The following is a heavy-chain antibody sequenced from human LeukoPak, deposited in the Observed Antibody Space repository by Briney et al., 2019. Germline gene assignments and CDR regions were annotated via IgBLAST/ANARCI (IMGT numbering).Heavy chain of an antibody. CDR2: TSSSGSTI. CDR3: ARDGNAPDI. CDR1: GFTFSTYS. V-gene: IGHV3-48*02. J-gene: IGHJ3*02. Sequence: QPGGSLRLSCAASGFTFSTYSMNWVRQAPGKGLEWVSYTSSSGSTIYDTDSVKGRFTVSRDNAKNSLYLQMNSLRDEDTAVYYCARDGNAPDIWGQGTMVTVSS.